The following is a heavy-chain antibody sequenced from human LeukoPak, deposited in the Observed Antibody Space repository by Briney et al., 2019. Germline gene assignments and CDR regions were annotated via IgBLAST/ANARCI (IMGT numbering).Heavy chain of an antibody. J-gene: IGHJ4*02. CDR2: INPNSGGT. CDR3: ARVRGVNSGSYGFDY. D-gene: IGHD3-10*01. CDR1: GYTFTGYY. Sequence: ASVKVSCKASGYTFTGYYMHWVRQAPGQGLEWMGWINPNSGGTNYAQKFQGRVTMTRDTSSSTAYMELSRLRSDDTAVYYCARVRGVNSGSYGFDYWGQGTLVTVSS. V-gene: IGHV1-2*02.